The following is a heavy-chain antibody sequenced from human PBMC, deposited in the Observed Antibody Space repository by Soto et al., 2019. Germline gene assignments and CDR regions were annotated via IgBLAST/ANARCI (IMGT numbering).Heavy chain of an antibody. CDR1: GFTFNAYA. CDR2: IGGSGGNR. D-gene: IGHD4-4*01. V-gene: IGHV3-23*01. CDR3: ARVASDYINSVDH. Sequence: EVQLLESGGGLVLPGGSLRLSCAASGFTFNAYAMTWVRQAPGKGLEWVSAIGGSGGNRYYAASVKGRFNISRDNSKDALDLQMNSLRVEDTAVYYCARVASDYINSVDHWGQGILVTVSS. J-gene: IGHJ4*02.